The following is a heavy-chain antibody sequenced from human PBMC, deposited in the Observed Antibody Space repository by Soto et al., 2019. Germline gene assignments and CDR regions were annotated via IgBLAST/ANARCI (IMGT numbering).Heavy chain of an antibody. J-gene: IGHJ4*02. CDR2: VSSSSINI. V-gene: IGHV3-21*01. Sequence: GGSLRLSCADSGITFGSFSMNWVRQAPGKGLEWVSSVSSSSINIHYADSVKGRFTISRDNAKNSLYLQMNSLRAEDTAVYYCARLPGNWGQGTLVTVSS. CDR3: ARLPGN. CDR1: GITFGSFS.